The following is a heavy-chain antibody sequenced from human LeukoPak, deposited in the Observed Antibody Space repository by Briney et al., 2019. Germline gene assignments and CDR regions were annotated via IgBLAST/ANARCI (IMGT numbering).Heavy chain of an antibody. V-gene: IGHV4-39*07. CDR1: GGSIRSSYYY. D-gene: IGHD4-23*01. Sequence: PSETLSLTCTVSGGSIRSSYYYWGWIRQPPGKGLEWIGSIYDSGSTYYNPSLKSRVTISVDTSKNQFSLKLSSVTAADTAVYYCASEYDYGGPFDYWGQGTLVTVSS. J-gene: IGHJ4*02. CDR3: ASEYDYGGPFDY. CDR2: IYDSGST.